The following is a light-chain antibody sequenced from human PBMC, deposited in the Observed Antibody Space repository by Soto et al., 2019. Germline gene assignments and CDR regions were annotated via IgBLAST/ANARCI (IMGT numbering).Light chain of an antibody. Sequence: QSALTQPASVSGSPGQSITISCTGTSSDVGNYNYVSWYQHHPGKAPKLMIYEVSYRPSGVSVRFSGYKSGNTASLTISGLQAEDEANYYCSSYTTSRTWVFGGGTKLTVL. V-gene: IGLV2-14*01. CDR3: SSYTTSRTWV. J-gene: IGLJ3*02. CDR2: EVS. CDR1: SSDVGNYNY.